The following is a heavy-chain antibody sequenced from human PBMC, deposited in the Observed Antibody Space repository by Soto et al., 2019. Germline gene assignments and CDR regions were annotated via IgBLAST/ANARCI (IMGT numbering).Heavy chain of an antibody. J-gene: IGHJ4*02. CDR1: GFTFSSYA. D-gene: IGHD1-1*01. V-gene: IGHV3-23*01. Sequence: GSLRLSCAASGFTFSSYAMSWVRQAPGKGLEWVSAISGSGGSTYYADSVKGRFTISRDNSKNTLYLQMNSLRAEDTAVYYCAKSNHWNDVDLVPFDYWGQGTLVTVSS. CDR3: AKSNHWNDVDLVPFDY. CDR2: ISGSGGST.